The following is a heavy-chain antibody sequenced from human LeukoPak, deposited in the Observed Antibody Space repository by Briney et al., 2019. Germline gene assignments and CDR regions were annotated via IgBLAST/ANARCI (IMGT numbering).Heavy chain of an antibody. CDR2: ISGSGGST. CDR1: GFTFSSYA. CDR3: ARRRTSTNSYTS. J-gene: IGHJ4*02. Sequence: GGSLRLSCAASGFTFSSYAMSWVRQAPGKGLEWVSAISGSGGSTYYADSVKGRFTISRDNAKNSVYLQMNSLRAEDTAVYYCARRRTSTNSYTSWGQGTLVTVSS. D-gene: IGHD3-16*01. V-gene: IGHV3-23*01.